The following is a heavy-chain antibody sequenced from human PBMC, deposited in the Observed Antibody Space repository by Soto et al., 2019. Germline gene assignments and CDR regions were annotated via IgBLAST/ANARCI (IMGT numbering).Heavy chain of an antibody. D-gene: IGHD4-4*01. Sequence: SVKVSCKASGGTFSSYPISWVRQAPGQGLEWMGGIIPIFGTANYAQKFQGRVTITADKSTSTAYMELSSLRSEDTAVYYCASRGDMTTVTKPLYYYYCMDVWGQGTTVTVSS. V-gene: IGHV1-69*06. CDR2: IIPIFGTA. J-gene: IGHJ6*02. CDR3: ASRGDMTTVTKPLYYYYCMDV. CDR1: GGTFSSYP.